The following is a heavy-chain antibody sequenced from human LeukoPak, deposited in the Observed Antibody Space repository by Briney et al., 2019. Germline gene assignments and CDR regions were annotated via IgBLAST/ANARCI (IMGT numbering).Heavy chain of an antibody. CDR2: IKQDGSKK. CDR1: GFPFSSYW. Sequence: PGGSLRLSCVASGFPFSSYWMTWVRQAPGKGLERVANIKQDGSKKPYVDSVKGRFTISRDNAKNSLYLQMNSLRAEDTAIYYCTRVGYIDEGIDYWGQGTLVTVSS. CDR3: TRVGYIDEGIDY. V-gene: IGHV3-7*04. J-gene: IGHJ4*02. D-gene: IGHD5-24*01.